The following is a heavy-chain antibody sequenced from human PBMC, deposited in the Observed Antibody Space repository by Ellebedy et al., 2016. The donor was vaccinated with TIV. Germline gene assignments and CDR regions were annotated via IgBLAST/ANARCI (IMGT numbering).Heavy chain of an antibody. V-gene: IGHV1-18*01. Sequence: ASVKVSCKVSGYTFSIYGVSWVRQAPGQGLEWMGWINAYNGNTKYAQNLQGRVTMTTDTSTSTAYMELRSLRSDDTAVYYCARDAGRIAAAGTFFEYWGQGTLVTVSS. CDR1: GYTFSIYG. J-gene: IGHJ4*02. CDR3: ARDAGRIAAAGTFFEY. CDR2: INAYNGNT. D-gene: IGHD6-13*01.